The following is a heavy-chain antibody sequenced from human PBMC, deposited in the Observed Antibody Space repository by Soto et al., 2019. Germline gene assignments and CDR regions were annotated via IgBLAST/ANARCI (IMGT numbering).Heavy chain of an antibody. CDR1: GYSFTNSW. V-gene: IGHV5-51*01. D-gene: IGHD2-15*01. Sequence: GESLKISCKDSGYSFTNSWIGWVRQMPGKGLEWMGIIYPGDSDTRYSPSFQGQVTISADRSISTAYLQWSSLKASDTAMFYCAKKYCSGDTCYHHFDYWGQGTLVTSPQ. CDR2: IYPGDSDT. J-gene: IGHJ4*02. CDR3: AKKYCSGDTCYHHFDY.